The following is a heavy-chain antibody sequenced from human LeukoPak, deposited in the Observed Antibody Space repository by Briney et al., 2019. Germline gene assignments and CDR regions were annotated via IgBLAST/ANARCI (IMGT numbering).Heavy chain of an antibody. Sequence: PGGSLRLSCAASGFTFSSYVMGWVRRAPGKGLEWGSALSGSGGSTYYADSVKGRFTISRDNSKNTLYLQMNSLRAEDTAVYFCAKNFYGDYNVFFDYWGHGTLVTVSS. D-gene: IGHD4-17*01. CDR3: AKNFYGDYNVFFDY. V-gene: IGHV3-23*01. J-gene: IGHJ4*01. CDR2: LSGSGGST. CDR1: GFTFSSYV.